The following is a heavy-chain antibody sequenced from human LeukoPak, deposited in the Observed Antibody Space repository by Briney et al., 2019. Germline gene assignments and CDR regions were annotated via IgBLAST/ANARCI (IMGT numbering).Heavy chain of an antibody. V-gene: IGHV3-48*02. Sequence: GGSLRLSCAASGFTFSSYSMNWVPQAPGKGLEWVLYISSSSSTIYYAVSVKGRFTISRDNDKNSLYMQMNSLTDEDTAVYYCARVRAVTTFRDAFDIWGQGTMVTVSS. J-gene: IGHJ3*02. D-gene: IGHD4-17*01. CDR2: ISSSSSTI. CDR3: ARVRAVTTFRDAFDI. CDR1: GFTFSSYS.